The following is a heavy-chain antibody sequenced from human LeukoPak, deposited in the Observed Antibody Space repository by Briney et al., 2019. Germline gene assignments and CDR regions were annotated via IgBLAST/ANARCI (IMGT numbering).Heavy chain of an antibody. V-gene: IGHV1-2*02. CDR2: INPNSGGT. D-gene: IGHD3-22*01. CDR1: GYTFTGYY. J-gene: IGHJ4*02. CDR3: ARGQCYYDSSGYYPHFDY. Sequence: ASVKVSCKASGYTFTGYYMHWVRQAPGQGLEWMGWINPNSGGTNYAQKFQGRVTMTRDTSISTAYMELSRLRSDDTAVYYCARGQCYYDSSGYYPHFDYWGQGTLVTVSS.